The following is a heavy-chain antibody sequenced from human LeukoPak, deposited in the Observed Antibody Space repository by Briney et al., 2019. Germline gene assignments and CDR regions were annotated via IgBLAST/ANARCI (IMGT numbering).Heavy chain of an antibody. V-gene: IGHV4-59*01. D-gene: IGHD3-10*01. J-gene: IGHJ4*02. CDR3: ARGELLAYFDY. CDR2: IYYSGST. CDR1: GGSISSYY. Sequence: PSETLSLTCTVSGGSISSYYWSWIRQPPGKGLEWIGYIYYSGSTNYNPSLKSRVTISVDTSKNQFSLKLSSVTAADTAVYYCARGELLAYFDYWGRGTLVTVSS.